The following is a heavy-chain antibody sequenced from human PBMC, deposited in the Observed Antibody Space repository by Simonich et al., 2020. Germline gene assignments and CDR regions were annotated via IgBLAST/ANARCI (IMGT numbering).Heavy chain of an antibody. CDR2: ISRRGSTI. Sequence: EVQLVESGGGLVQPGGSLRLSCAASGFTFSSYEKNWGRQAPGKGLGWVSYISRRGSTIYYADSVKGRFTISRDNAKNSLYLQMNSLRAEDTAVYYCARHYYGDYYFDYWGQGTLVTVSS. V-gene: IGHV3-48*03. CDR1: GFTFSSYE. J-gene: IGHJ4*02. D-gene: IGHD4-17*01. CDR3: ARHYYGDYYFDY.